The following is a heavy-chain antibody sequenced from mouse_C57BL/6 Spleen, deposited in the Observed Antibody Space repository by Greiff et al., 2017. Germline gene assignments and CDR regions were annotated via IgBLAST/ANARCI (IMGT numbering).Heavy chain of an antibody. J-gene: IGHJ3*01. Sequence: VQLQQPGAELVKPGASVKVSCKASGYTFTSYWMHWVKQRPGQGLEWIGRIHPSDSDTNYNQKFKGKATLTVDKSSSTAYMQLSSLTSEDSAVYYCAIALYGSSPAWFAYWGQGTLVTVSA. V-gene: IGHV1-74*01. CDR2: IHPSDSDT. D-gene: IGHD1-1*01. CDR1: GYTFTSYW. CDR3: AIALYGSSPAWFAY.